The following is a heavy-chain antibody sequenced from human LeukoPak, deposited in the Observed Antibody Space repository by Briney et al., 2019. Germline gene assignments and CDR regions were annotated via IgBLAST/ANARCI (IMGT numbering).Heavy chain of an antibody. CDR3: AKPQGYSSSWFFDY. D-gene: IGHD6-13*01. CDR2: ISGSGGST. J-gene: IGHJ4*02. Sequence: GGSLRLSCAASGFTFSSYAMSWVRQAPGKGLEWVSAISGSGGSTYYADSVKGRFTISRDNSKNTLYLQMNSLRAEGTAVYYCAKPQGYSSSWFFDYWGQGTLVTVSS. CDR1: GFTFSSYA. V-gene: IGHV3-23*01.